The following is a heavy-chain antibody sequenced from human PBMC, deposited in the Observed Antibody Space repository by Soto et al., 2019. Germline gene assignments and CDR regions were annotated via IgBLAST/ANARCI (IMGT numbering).Heavy chain of an antibody. V-gene: IGHV1-69*13. CDR2: VVPVFGRP. Sequence: SVKTSFKAPVGSLSNFGITWVRQAPGQGLEWMGGVVPVFGRPNYAQRFRGRLTITADESTSTGYMELISLRSDDKAVYYCAREGSGYNFWGQGTQVTVSS. D-gene: IGHD5-12*01. J-gene: IGHJ4*02. CDR1: VGSLSNFG. CDR3: AREGSGYNF.